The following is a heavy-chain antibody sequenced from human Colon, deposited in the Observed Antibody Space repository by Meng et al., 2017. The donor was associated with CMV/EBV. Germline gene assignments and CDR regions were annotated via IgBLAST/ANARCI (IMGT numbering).Heavy chain of an antibody. V-gene: IGHV3-53*01. CDR3: AKGRTTIFGVGDSAMDV. J-gene: IGHJ6*02. D-gene: IGHD3-3*01. Sequence: GESLKISCAASGFTVSSNYMSWVRQAPGKGLEWVSVIYSGGSTYYADSVKGRFTISRDNSKNTLYLQMNSLRAEDTAIYYCAKGRTTIFGVGDSAMDVWGQGTTVTVSS. CDR2: IYSGGST. CDR1: GFTVSSNY.